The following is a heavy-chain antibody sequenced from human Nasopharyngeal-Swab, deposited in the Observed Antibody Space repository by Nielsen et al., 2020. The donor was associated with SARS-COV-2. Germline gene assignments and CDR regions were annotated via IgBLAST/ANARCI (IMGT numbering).Heavy chain of an antibody. CDR2: ISASGGST. J-gene: IGHJ3*02. Sequence: GASLKISCIASGFTFNIYAMAWVRRTPGRGLQWVSGISASGGSTYDTDSVKGRFAVSRDNSRTTLYLQMHSLRVEDTALYYCAKDDVVRGDAFDIWGQGTMVTVSS. CDR1: GFTFNIYA. CDR3: AKDDVVRGDAFDI. V-gene: IGHV3-23*01. D-gene: IGHD3-10*01.